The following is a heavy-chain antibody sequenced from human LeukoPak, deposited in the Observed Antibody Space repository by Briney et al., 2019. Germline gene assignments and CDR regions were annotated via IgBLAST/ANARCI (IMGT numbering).Heavy chain of an antibody. V-gene: IGHV4-39*07. CDR3: ARLPNWGSWNFDY. Sequence: PSETLSLTCTVSGGSISSSSYYWGWIRQPPGKGLEWIGSIYYSGSTYYNPSLKSRVTISVDTSKNQFSLKLSSVTAADTAVYYCARLPNWGSWNFDYWGQGTLVTVSS. D-gene: IGHD7-27*01. CDR2: IYYSGST. CDR1: GGSISSSSYY. J-gene: IGHJ4*02.